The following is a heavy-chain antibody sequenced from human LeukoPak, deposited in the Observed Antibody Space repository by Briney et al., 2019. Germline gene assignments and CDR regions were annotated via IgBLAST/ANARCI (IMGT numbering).Heavy chain of an antibody. CDR2: ISSSGSTI. CDR3: ARVCSGGSCYSQPPTDY. J-gene: IGHJ4*02. V-gene: IGHV3-48*03. D-gene: IGHD2-15*01. CDR1: GFTFSSYE. Sequence: GGSLRLSCAASGFTFSSYEMNWVRQAPGKGLEWVSYISSSGSTIYYADSVKGRFTISRDNAKNSLYLQMNSLRAEDTAVYYCARVCSGGSCYSQPPTDYWGQGTLVTVSS.